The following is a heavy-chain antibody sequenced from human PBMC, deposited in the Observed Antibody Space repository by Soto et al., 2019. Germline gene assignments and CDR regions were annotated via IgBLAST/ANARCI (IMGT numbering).Heavy chain of an antibody. J-gene: IGHJ5*02. Sequence: SETLSLTCTVSGGSISSSSYYWGWIRQPPGKGLEWIGSIYYSGSTYYNPSLKSRVTISVDTSKNQFSLKLSSVTAADTAVYYCARRGRGVISLNWFDPWGQGTLVTVSS. CDR3: ARRGRGVISLNWFDP. CDR1: GGSISSSSYY. D-gene: IGHD3-10*01. CDR2: IYYSGST. V-gene: IGHV4-39*01.